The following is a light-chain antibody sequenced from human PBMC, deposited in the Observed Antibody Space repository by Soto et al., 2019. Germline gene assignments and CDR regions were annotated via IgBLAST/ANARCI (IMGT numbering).Light chain of an antibody. J-gene: IGKJ1*01. V-gene: IGKV3-15*01. Sequence: EIVLTQSPGTLSVSPGDRVTLSCRAIQSVSTNLAWFQQKPGQTPRLLFNGASTRATGIPARFTGSGSGTEFILTISSLQSEDFAVYYCQQYDIWPPTFGQGTKVDIK. CDR2: GAS. CDR3: QQYDIWPPT. CDR1: QSVSTN.